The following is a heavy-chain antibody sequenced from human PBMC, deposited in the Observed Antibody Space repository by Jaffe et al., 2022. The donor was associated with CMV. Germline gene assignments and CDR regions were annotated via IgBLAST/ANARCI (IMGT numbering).Heavy chain of an antibody. CDR1: GYTFTSYD. J-gene: IGHJ6*02. D-gene: IGHD6-13*01. V-gene: IGHV1-8*01. CDR3: ARSDSSSDPMGGYYYYYGMDV. CDR2: MNPNSGNT. Sequence: QVQLVQSGAEVKKPGASVKVSCKASGYTFTSYDINWVRQATGQGLEWMGWMNPNSGNTGYAQKFQGRVTMTRNTSISTAYMELSSLRSEDTAVYYCARSDSSSDPMGGYYYYYGMDVWGQGTTVTVSS.